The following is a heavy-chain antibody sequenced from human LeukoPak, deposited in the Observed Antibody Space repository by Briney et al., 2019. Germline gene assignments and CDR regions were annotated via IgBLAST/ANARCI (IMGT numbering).Heavy chain of an antibody. CDR2: IRSRTHDYAT. Sequence: GGSLRLSCAASGFTFSGSAMHWVRQASGKGLEWIGRIRSRTHDYATAYPESVKGRFTISRDDLKNTAYLQMNSLKTEDTAVYYCTRLTIDYGDYMNGFEICGPGTMVTVSS. D-gene: IGHD4-17*01. J-gene: IGHJ3*02. V-gene: IGHV3-73*01. CDR3: TRLTIDYGDYMNGFEI. CDR1: GFTFSGSA.